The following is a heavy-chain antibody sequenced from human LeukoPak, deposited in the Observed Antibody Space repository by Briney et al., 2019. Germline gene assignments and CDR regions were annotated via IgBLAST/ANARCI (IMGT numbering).Heavy chain of an antibody. CDR1: GFTVSSNY. J-gene: IGHJ4*02. V-gene: IGHV3-53*01. D-gene: IGHD3-22*01. Sequence: GGYLILSWAASGFTVSSNYMSWVREAPGKGVEWVAVIYSGGSTYYAVSVKGRFTIYRNNSKNTLYLQMNSVRAEDTAVYYCAREARYYDSSAYWGQGTLVTVSS. CDR2: IYSGGST. CDR3: AREARYYDSSAY.